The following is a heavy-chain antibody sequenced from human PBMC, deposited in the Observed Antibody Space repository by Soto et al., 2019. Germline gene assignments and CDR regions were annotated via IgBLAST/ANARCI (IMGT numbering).Heavy chain of an antibody. J-gene: IGHJ6*02. V-gene: IGHV1-69*01. Sequence: QAPGQGLEWMGGIIPVFGSAHYAQKFQGRVTITADESTSTAYMELSSLRSEDTAIYYCARHDCISSTCYYYYYYAMDVWCQGTTVSV. CDR2: IIPVFGSA. D-gene: IGHD2-2*01. CDR3: ARHDCISSTCYYYYYYAMDV.